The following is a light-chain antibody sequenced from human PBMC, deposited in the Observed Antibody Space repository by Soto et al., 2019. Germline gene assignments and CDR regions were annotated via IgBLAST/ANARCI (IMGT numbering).Light chain of an antibody. CDR1: QGISSF. J-gene: IGKJ1*01. V-gene: IGKV1-9*01. CDR2: AAS. Sequence: IQLTQSPSSLSASVGDSVTITCRASQGISSFLAWYQQKPGKAPKLLIYAASTLQSGVPSRFSGSGSGTDFTLTISSLEPEDFAVYYCQQYGSSGTFGQGTKVDIK. CDR3: QQYGSSGT.